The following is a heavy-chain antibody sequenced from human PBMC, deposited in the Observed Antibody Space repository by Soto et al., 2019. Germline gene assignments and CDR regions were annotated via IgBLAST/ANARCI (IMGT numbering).Heavy chain of an antibody. V-gene: IGHV3-23*01. CDR3: AKSIGYYIFDY. D-gene: IGHD1-26*01. J-gene: IGHJ4*02. CDR1: GFTLGSYA. CDR2: ISGSGGST. Sequence: GGSLRLSCAASGFTLGSYARSCFLHAPWKGLEWVSAISGSGGSTYYADSVKGRFTISRDNSKNTLYLQMNSLRAEDTAVYYCAKSIGYYIFDYWGQGTLVTVSS.